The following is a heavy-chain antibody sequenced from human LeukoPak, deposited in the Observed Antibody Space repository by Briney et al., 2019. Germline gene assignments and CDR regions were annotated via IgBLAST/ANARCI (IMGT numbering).Heavy chain of an antibody. J-gene: IGHJ3*02. Sequence: GGSLRLSCAASGFTFSNYWMHWVRQGPGKGLVWVSRINSDGSSANYADSVKGGFTISRDNAKNTLYLQMNSLRAEDTAVYYCARRRPGFFASDIWGQGTMVTVSS. CDR3: ARRRPGFFASDI. CDR2: INSDGSSA. CDR1: GFTFSNYW. V-gene: IGHV3-74*01.